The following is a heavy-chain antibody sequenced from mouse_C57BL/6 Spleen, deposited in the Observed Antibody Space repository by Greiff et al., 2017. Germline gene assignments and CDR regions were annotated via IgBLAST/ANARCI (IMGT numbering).Heavy chain of an antibody. CDR3: AKTNWDVRAMDY. D-gene: IGHD4-1*02. CDR1: GFSLTSYG. J-gene: IGHJ4*01. CDR2: IWRGGST. Sequence: VQLVESGPGLVQPSQSLSITCTVSGFSLTSYGVHWVRQSPGKGLEWLGVIWRGGSTDYNAAFMSRLSITKDNSKSQVFFKMNSLQADDTAIYYCAKTNWDVRAMDYWGQGTSVTVSS. V-gene: IGHV2-5*01.